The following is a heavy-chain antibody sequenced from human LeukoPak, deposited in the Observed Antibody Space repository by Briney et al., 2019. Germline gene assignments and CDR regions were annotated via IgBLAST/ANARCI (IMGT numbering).Heavy chain of an antibody. D-gene: IGHD3-22*01. Sequence: PSETLPLTCAVYGGSFSGYYWSWIRQPPGTGLEWIGEINHSGSTNYNPSLKSRVTISVDPSKNQFSLKLSSVTAADTAVYYCASQYYYDSNAFDVWGQGTMVTVSS. CDR1: GGSFSGYY. CDR2: INHSGST. V-gene: IGHV4-34*01. CDR3: ASQYYYDSNAFDV. J-gene: IGHJ3*01.